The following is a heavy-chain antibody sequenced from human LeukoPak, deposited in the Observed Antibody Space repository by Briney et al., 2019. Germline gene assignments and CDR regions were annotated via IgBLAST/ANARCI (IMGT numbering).Heavy chain of an antibody. Sequence: GGSLRLSCAASGFPFDDYAMHWVRHAPGKGLEWVSGISWNSGSIGYADSVKGRFTISRDNAKNSLYLQMNRLRAEDTALYYCAKGKDYYGPIDYWGQGTLVTVSS. CDR2: ISWNSGSI. CDR3: AKGKDYYGPIDY. J-gene: IGHJ4*02. D-gene: IGHD3-10*01. CDR1: GFPFDDYA. V-gene: IGHV3-9*01.